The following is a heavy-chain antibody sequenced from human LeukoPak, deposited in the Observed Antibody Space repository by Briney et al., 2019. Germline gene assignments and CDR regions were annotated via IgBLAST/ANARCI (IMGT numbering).Heavy chain of an antibody. V-gene: IGHV4-34*01. D-gene: IGHD3-3*01. CDR1: GGSFSGYY. CDR2: INHSGST. Sequence: SETLSLTCAVYGGSFSGYYWSWIRQPLGKGLEWIGEINHSGSTNYNPSLKSRVTISVDTSKNQFSLKLSSVTAADTAVYYCARRSEYYDFWSGIDYFDYWGQGTLVTVSS. J-gene: IGHJ4*02. CDR3: ARRSEYYDFWSGIDYFDY.